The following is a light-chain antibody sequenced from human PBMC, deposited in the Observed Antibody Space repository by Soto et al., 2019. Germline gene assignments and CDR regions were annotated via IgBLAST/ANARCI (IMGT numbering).Light chain of an antibody. CDR1: QCISSY. J-gene: IGKJ1*01. CDR2: AAS. V-gene: IGKV1-39*01. Sequence: DIQMTQSPSSLSASVGGRDTITRRASQCISSYLNWYQQKPGKAPKLLIYAASSLQSGVPSRFSGSGSGTDFTLTISSLQPEDFATYYCQQSYSTPPTFGQGTKVDIK. CDR3: QQSYSTPPT.